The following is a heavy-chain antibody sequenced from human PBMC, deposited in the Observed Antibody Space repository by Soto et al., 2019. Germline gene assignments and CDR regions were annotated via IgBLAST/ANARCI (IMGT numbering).Heavy chain of an antibody. V-gene: IGHV4-34*01. Sequence: QVQLQQWGAGLLKPSETLSLTCAVYGGSFSGYYWNWIRQPPGKGLEWIGEINHSGNTNYNPSLKSRLTISVDTSKNQFSLNLNSVTVADTAMYFCARVTRDGSKRYWYFDLWGRGTLVTVSS. CDR2: INHSGNT. D-gene: IGHD5-12*01. CDR3: ARVTRDGSKRYWYFDL. J-gene: IGHJ2*01. CDR1: GGSFSGYY.